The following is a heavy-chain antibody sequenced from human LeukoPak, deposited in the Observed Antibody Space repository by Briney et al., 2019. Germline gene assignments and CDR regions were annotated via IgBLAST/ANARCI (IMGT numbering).Heavy chain of an antibody. CDR2: IKQDGSEK. CDR3: ARDRGIQLWSKPFDY. J-gene: IGHJ4*02. D-gene: IGHD5-18*01. Sequence: VQPGGSLRLSCAASGFTFSSYWMSWVRQAPGKGLERVPHIKQDGSEKYYVDSVKGRFTISRDNAKNSLYLQMNSLRAEDTAVYYCARDRGIQLWSKPFDYWGQGTLVTVSS. CDR1: GFTFSSYW. V-gene: IGHV3-7*01.